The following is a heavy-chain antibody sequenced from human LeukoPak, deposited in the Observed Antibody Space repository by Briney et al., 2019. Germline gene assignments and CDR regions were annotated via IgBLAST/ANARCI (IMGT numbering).Heavy chain of an antibody. CDR1: GSSFSSYW. V-gene: IGHV5-51*01. D-gene: IGHD6-19*01. CDR2: IYLGDSDT. Sequence: GASLQISCEGSGSSFSSYWIAWVRQLPGKGLEWMGIIYLGDSDTRYSPSFKGQVTTSADKSISTAYLQWSSLKASDTATYYCARSGGSGWDEGFDYWGQGTLVTVSS. J-gene: IGHJ4*02. CDR3: ARSGGSGWDEGFDY.